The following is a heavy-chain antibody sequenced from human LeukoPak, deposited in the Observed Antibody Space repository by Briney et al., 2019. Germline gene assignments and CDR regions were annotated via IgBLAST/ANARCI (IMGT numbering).Heavy chain of an antibody. Sequence: SETLSLTCTVSGGSLSSYYWNWIRQPPGKGLEWIGYIYYSGSTNYNPSLKTRVTISVDTSKNQFSLKLSSVTAADAAVYYCARGRSYFDYWGQGTLVTVSS. CDR1: GGSLSSYY. CDR2: IYYSGST. J-gene: IGHJ4*02. V-gene: IGHV4-59*01. CDR3: ARGRSYFDY.